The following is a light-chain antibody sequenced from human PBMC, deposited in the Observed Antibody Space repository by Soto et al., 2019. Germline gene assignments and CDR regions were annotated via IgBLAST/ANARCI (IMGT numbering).Light chain of an antibody. J-gene: IGLJ3*02. CDR3: ATWDSRWSFWV. CDR2: DNN. CDR1: SSNIGKNS. Sequence: QSVLTQPPSVSAAPGQKVTISCSGSSSNIGKNSVSWYQQVPGKAPKILIHDNNERPSGIPYRFSGAKSGTSATLGITGLQTGDDADYHCATWDSRWSFWVFGGGTKVTVL. V-gene: IGLV1-51*01.